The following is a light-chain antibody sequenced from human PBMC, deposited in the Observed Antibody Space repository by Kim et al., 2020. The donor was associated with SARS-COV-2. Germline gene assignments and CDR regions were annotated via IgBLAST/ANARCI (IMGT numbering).Light chain of an antibody. J-gene: IGLJ1*01. CDR1: ALPKQY. CDR3: QSADNSGTQV. Sequence: SYELTQPPSVSVSPGQTARITCSGDALPKQYVYWYQQKSGQAPVAVIYKDTERPSGIPERFSGSSSGTTVTLTISGVQAEDEADYYCQSADNSGTQVFGAGTKVTVL. V-gene: IGLV3-25*03. CDR2: KDT.